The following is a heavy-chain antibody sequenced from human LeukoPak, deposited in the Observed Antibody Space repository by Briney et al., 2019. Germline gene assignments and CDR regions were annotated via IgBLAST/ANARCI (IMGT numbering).Heavy chain of an antibody. CDR1: GASISSSSYY. Sequence: SETLSLTCTVSGASISSSSYYWVWICQPPGRGREGLGSIYPSWSTHYNPSLKSRVTISVDTSKNQLSLKLSSVTAADTAVYYCAQGAVYSGGYYQLDYWGQGTLVTVSS. V-gene: IGHV4-39*07. J-gene: IGHJ4*02. CDR2: IYPSWST. CDR3: AQGAVYSGGYYQLDY. D-gene: IGHD1-26*01.